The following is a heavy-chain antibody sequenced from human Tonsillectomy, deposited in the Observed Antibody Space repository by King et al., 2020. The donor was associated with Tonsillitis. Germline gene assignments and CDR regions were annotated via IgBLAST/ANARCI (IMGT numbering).Heavy chain of an antibody. Sequence: VQLVESGAEVKKPGASVKVSCKASGYRFSSYAMHWVRQAPGQRLEWMGWINVGNGNIKYSQKLQGRVTITRDTSASAAYMDLSSLTSEDTAVYYCARDGGSGGIGTLDYWGQGTLVTVSS. CDR3: ARDGGSGGIGTLDY. J-gene: IGHJ4*02. CDR1: GYRFSSYA. CDR2: INVGNGNI. V-gene: IGHV1-3*01. D-gene: IGHD3-10*01.